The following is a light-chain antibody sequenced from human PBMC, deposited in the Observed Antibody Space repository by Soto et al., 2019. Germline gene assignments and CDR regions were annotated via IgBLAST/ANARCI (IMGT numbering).Light chain of an antibody. CDR3: QQYNSYPWT. V-gene: IGKV1-5*03. CDR2: KAS. Sequence: DIQMTQSPSTLSASVGDRVTITCRASQSISSWLAWYQQKPGKAPNLLIFKASSLESGVPSTFSGSGSGTEFTLTISSLQPDDFATYHCQQYNSYPWTFGQGTKVEIK. J-gene: IGKJ1*01. CDR1: QSISSW.